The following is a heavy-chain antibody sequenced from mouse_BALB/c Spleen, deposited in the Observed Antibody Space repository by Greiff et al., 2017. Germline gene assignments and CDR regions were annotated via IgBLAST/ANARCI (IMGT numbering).Heavy chain of an antibody. D-gene: IGHD2-1*01. J-gene: IGHJ4*01. CDR1: GFTFSSYG. CDR3: ASYYWDAMDY. Sequence: EVQLVESGGGLVQPGGSLKLSCAASGFTFSSYGMSWVRQTPDKRLELVATINSNGGSTYYPDSVKGRFTISRDNAKNTLYLQMSSLKSEDTAMYYCASYYWDAMDYWGQGTSVTVSS. V-gene: IGHV5-6-3*01. CDR2: INSNGGST.